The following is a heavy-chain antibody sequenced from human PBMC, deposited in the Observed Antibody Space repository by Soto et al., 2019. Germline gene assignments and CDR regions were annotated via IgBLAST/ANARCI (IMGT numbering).Heavy chain of an antibody. V-gene: IGHV3-33*01. D-gene: IGHD2-2*01. Sequence: PGGSLRLSCAASGFIFSTYGVHWVRQAPGKRLEWVAVIWYDGSNKYYADSVQGRFTISRDNSKDTMFLQMNSLRAEDTAVYYCAREYCASTTCNTPYYYGMDVWGQGTTVTVSS. CDR1: GFIFSTYG. CDR3: AREYCASTTCNTPYYYGMDV. CDR2: IWYDGSNK. J-gene: IGHJ6*02.